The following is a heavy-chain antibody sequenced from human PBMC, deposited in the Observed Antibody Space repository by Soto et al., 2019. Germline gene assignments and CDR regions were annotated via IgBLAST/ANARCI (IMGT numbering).Heavy chain of an antibody. Sequence: SETLSLTCTVSGGSISSYYWSWIRQPPGKGLEWIGYIYYSGSTNYNPSLKSRVTISVDTSKNQFSLKLSSVTAADTAVYYCARHSGSYPPDFDYWGQGTLVTVSS. CDR1: GGSISSYY. V-gene: IGHV4-59*01. D-gene: IGHD1-26*01. J-gene: IGHJ4*02. CDR2: IYYSGST. CDR3: ARHSGSYPPDFDY.